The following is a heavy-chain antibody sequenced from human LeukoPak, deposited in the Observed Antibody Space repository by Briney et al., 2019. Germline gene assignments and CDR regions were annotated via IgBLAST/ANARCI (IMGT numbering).Heavy chain of an antibody. V-gene: IGHV3-30*02. Sequence: GGSLRLSCTASGFAFRSHAMHWVRQAPGKGLEWVAFIRYDGSKKFYADSVKGRFTISRDNSKNTLYLQMYSLRAEDTAVYYCARWGLSHYYYYYMDVWGKGTTVTISS. CDR3: ARWGLSHYYYYYMDV. D-gene: IGHD3-16*02. CDR2: IRYDGSKK. J-gene: IGHJ6*03. CDR1: GFAFRSHA.